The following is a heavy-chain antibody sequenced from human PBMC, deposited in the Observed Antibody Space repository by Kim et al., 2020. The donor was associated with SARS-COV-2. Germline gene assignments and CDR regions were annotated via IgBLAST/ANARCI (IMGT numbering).Heavy chain of an antibody. Sequence: SETLSLNCTVSGGSISTYYWSWIRQPPGKGLEWLGYIYSNGITNFNPSLKSRVTISVDASNNQFSLKLSSVTAADTAVYYCARAPIYYYGMDVRGQGTTVIVSS. CDR3: ARAPIYYYGMDV. CDR2: IYSNGIT. CDR1: GGSISTYY. V-gene: IGHV4-59*01. J-gene: IGHJ6*02.